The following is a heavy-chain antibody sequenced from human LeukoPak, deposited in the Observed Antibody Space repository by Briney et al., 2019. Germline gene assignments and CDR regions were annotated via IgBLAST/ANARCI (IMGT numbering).Heavy chain of an antibody. J-gene: IGHJ1*01. CDR1: GFTFSSYW. CDR3: ARAPSEIGGYYPEYFRH. D-gene: IGHD3-22*01. V-gene: IGHV3-74*01. Sequence: GGSLGLSCAASGFTFSSYWMHWVRQAPGKGVVWVSRIKSDGSTNYADSVKGRFTISRDNAKNTVSLQMNSLRAEDTGVYYCARAPSEIGGYYPEYFRHWGQGTLVTVSS. CDR2: IKSDGST.